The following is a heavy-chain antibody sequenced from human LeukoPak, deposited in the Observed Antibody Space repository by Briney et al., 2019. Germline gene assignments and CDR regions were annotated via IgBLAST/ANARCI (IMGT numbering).Heavy chain of an antibody. Sequence: GGSLRLSCAASGFTFSSYAMSWVRQAPGKGLEWVSAISSSGSDTYHADSVKGRFTISRDKSKNTLYLQMNSLRAEDTAVYYCARQIGYCSSGTCYFDFWGRGSLVTVSS. CDR1: GFTFSSYA. J-gene: IGHJ4*02. CDR2: ISSSGSDT. CDR3: ARQIGYCSSGTCYFDF. V-gene: IGHV3-23*01. D-gene: IGHD2-15*01.